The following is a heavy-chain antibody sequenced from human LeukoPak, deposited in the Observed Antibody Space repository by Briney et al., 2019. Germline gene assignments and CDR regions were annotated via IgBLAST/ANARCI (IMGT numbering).Heavy chain of an antibody. V-gene: IGHV3-30*03. D-gene: IGHD5-18*01. CDR3: ATNTAMDYYFDY. J-gene: IGHJ4*02. Sequence: GGFLRLSCAASGFTFSSYGMHWVRQAPGKGLEWVAVISYDGSNKYYADSVKGRFTISRDNSKNTLYLQMNSLRAEDTAVYYCATNTAMDYYFDYWGQRTLVTVSS. CDR2: ISYDGSNK. CDR1: GFTFSSYG.